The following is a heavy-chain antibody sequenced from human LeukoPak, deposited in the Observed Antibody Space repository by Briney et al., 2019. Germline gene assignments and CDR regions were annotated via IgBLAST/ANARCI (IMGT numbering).Heavy chain of an antibody. CDR2: INSDVSST. D-gene: IGHD3-22*01. CDR1: GCTFSSYW. CDR3: ARDQFYYDSSGYYGRYFDY. J-gene: IGHJ4*02. Sequence: GGSLRLSCAASGCTFSSYWMHWVRQAPGKGLVCFSRINSDVSSTRYADSVKGRFTISRDTAKHTLYLQMNSLRAPDTAVYYCARDQFYYDSSGYYGRYFDYWGQGTLVTVSS. V-gene: IGHV3-74*01.